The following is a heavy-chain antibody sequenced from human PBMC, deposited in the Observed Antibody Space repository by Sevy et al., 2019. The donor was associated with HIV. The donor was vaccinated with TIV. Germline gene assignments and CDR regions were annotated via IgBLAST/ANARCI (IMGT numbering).Heavy chain of an antibody. V-gene: IGHV3-33*01. CDR2: IWYDGSNK. CDR1: GFTFSSYG. D-gene: IGHD2-8*01. J-gene: IGHJ6*02. CDR3: ARVLMVYAAYYYYGMDV. Sequence: GGSLRLSCAASGFTFSSYGMHWVRQAPGKGLEWVAVIWYDGSNKYYADSVKGRFTISRDNSKNTLYLQMNSLRAEDTAVYYCARVLMVYAAYYYYGMDVWGQGTTVTVSS.